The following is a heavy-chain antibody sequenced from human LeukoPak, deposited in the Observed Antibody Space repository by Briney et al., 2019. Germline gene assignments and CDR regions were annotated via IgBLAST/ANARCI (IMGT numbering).Heavy chain of an antibody. D-gene: IGHD2-21*02. CDR2: INPSGGST. Sequence: ASVKVSCKASGYTFTSYYMHWVRQAPGQGLEWMGIINPSGGSTSYAQKFQGRVTITRDTSASTAYMELSSLRSEDTAVYYCARSYCGGDCLHFDYWGQGTLVTVSS. J-gene: IGHJ4*02. V-gene: IGHV1-46*01. CDR3: ARSYCGGDCLHFDY. CDR1: GYTFTSYY.